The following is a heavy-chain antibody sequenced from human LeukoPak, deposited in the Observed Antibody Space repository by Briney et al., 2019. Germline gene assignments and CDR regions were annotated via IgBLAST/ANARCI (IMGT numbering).Heavy chain of an antibody. D-gene: IGHD2-2*01. J-gene: IGHJ3*02. CDR2: INHSGST. V-gene: IGHV4-34*01. Sequence: PSETLSLTCAVYGGSFSGYYWSWIRQPPGKGLEWIGEINHSGSTNYNPSLKSRVTISVDTSKNQFSLKLSSVTAADTAVYYCARDEDIVVVPAAMEAFDIWGQGTMVTVSS. CDR3: ARDEDIVVVPAAMEAFDI. CDR1: GGSFSGYY.